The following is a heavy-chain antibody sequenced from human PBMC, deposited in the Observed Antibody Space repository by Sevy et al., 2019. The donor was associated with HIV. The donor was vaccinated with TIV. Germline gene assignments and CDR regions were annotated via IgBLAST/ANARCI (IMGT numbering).Heavy chain of an antibody. Sequence: ASVKVSCKTSGYTFNTFGINWVRQAPGQGLQWVGWISAYNGNTKYVQKLQGRVSMTTETSTSTVYMELRSLRSDDTAVYYCARDSIPLVQGIIITPYYYGIDVRGQGTTVTVSS. CDR3: ARDSIPLVQGIIITPYYYGIDV. CDR2: ISAYNGNT. J-gene: IGHJ6*02. CDR1: GYTFNTFG. D-gene: IGHD3-10*01. V-gene: IGHV1-18*04.